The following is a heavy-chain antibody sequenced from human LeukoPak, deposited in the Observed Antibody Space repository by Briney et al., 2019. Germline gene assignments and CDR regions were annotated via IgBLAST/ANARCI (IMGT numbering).Heavy chain of an antibody. CDR2: ISGSGGST. D-gene: IGHD6-6*01. V-gene: IGHV3-23*01. J-gene: IGHJ6*03. CDR3: AKSPAARPMGYYYYMDV. CDR1: GFTFSSYA. Sequence: GGSLRLSCAASGFTFSSYAMSWVRQAPGKGLEWVSAISGSGGSTYYADYVKGRFTISRDNSKNTLYLQMNSLRAEDTAVYYCAKSPAARPMGYYYYMDVWGKGTTVTVSS.